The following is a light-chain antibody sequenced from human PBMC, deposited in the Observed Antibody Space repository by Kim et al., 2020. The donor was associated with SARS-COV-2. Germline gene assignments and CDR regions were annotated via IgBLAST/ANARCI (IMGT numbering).Light chain of an antibody. J-gene: IGKJ1*01. CDR2: DAT. Sequence: SPGERATPSGWASQTINSKLVWYQHKPGQAPRLLIYDATTRATGVPARFIGSGSETDFTLTISSLQSEDFAVYYCQQSNDWPPLTFGQGTKVDIK. CDR1: QTINSK. V-gene: IGKV3-15*01. CDR3: QQSNDWPPLT.